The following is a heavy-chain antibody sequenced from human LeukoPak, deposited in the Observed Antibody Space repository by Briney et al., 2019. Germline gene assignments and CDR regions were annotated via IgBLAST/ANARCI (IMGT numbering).Heavy chain of an antibody. Sequence: PGGSLRLSCAASGFTFSSYWMSWVRQAPGKGLEWVGRIKSKTDGGTTDYAAPVKGRFTISRDDSKNTLYLQMNSLKTEDTAVYYCTTGWNYGDFKLRFDYWGQGTLVTVSS. V-gene: IGHV3-15*01. CDR2: IKSKTDGGTT. CDR3: TTGWNYGDFKLRFDY. D-gene: IGHD4-17*01. CDR1: GFTFSSYW. J-gene: IGHJ4*02.